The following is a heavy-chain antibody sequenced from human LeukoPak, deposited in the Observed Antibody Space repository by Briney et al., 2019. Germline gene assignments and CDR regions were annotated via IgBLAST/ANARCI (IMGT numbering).Heavy chain of an antibody. CDR1: GFTLSSYS. CDR2: ISSSSTYI. Sequence: PGGSLRLSCAASGFTLSSYSMNWVRQAPGKGLEWVSAISSSSTYIYYGDSVKGRFTISGDNAKNSLYLQMNSLRAEDTAVYYCASRRSGYDWTNYYGLDVWGQGTTVTVSS. CDR3: ASRRSGYDWTNYYGLDV. D-gene: IGHD5-12*01. V-gene: IGHV3-21*01. J-gene: IGHJ6*02.